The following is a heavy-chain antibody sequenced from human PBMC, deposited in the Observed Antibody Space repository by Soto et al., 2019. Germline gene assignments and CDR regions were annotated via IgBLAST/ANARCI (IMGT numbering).Heavy chain of an antibody. J-gene: IGHJ4*02. CDR1: GFTFTSSA. D-gene: IGHD3-22*01. Sequence: QMQLVQSGPEVKKPGTSVKVSCKASGFTFTSSAVQWVRQARGQRLEWIGWIVVGSGNTNYAQKFQERVTITRDMSTSTAYMELSSLRSEDTAMYYCAAEGQQSHYDVHWGQGTLVTVSS. V-gene: IGHV1-58*01. CDR2: IVVGSGNT. CDR3: AAEGQQSHYDVH.